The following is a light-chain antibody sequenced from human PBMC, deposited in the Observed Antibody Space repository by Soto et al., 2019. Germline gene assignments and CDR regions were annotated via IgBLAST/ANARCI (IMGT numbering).Light chain of an antibody. Sequence: EIVLTQSPGTLSLSPGERATLSCRASQSVSSNYLAWYQQKRGQAPRLLIYGASRRATGIPTRFSGSGSGTDVTLTISRQEPEDYAAYYCQQYDTSPRTFGQGTKVEI. J-gene: IGKJ1*01. V-gene: IGKV3-20*01. CDR1: QSVSSNY. CDR3: QQYDTSPRT. CDR2: GAS.